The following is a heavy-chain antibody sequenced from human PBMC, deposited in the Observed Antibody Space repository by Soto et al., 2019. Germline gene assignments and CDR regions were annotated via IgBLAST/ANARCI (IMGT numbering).Heavy chain of an antibody. CDR2: ISSSSSYI. Sequence: GGSLRLSCAASGFTFSSYSMNWVRQAPGKGLEWVSSISSSSSYIYYADSVKGRFTISRDNAKNSLYLQMNSLRAEDTAVYYCARSRQWLKRGRWDAFDIWGQGTMVTVSS. CDR1: GFTFSSYS. J-gene: IGHJ3*02. CDR3: ARSRQWLKRGRWDAFDI. D-gene: IGHD6-19*01. V-gene: IGHV3-21*01.